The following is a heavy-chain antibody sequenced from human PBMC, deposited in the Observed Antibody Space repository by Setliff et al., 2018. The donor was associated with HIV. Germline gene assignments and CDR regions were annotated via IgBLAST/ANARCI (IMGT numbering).Heavy chain of an antibody. CDR1: GYNFTTYW. V-gene: IGHV5-10-1*01. J-gene: IGHJ4*02. D-gene: IGHD3-16*01. CDR2: IDPGDSYT. Sequence: GESLKISCKASGYNFTTYWITWVRQMPGKGPEWMGRIDPGDSYTDYSPSFRGHVSISADSSISTAYLQWSSLKSSDTAMYYCARITSPYNNTWFPALFWGQGTLVTVSS. CDR3: ARITSPYNNTWFPALF.